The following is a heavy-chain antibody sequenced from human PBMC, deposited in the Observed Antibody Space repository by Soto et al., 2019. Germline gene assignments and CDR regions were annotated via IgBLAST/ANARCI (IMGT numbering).Heavy chain of an antibody. Sequence: GESLKISCAASGFTFSSYVMHWVRQAPGKGLEWVAVIWYDGSNKYYADSVKGRFTISRDNSKNTLYLQMNSLRAEDTAVYYCARDRRSRGPDYYYGMDVWGQGTTVTVSS. CDR1: GFTFSSYV. J-gene: IGHJ6*02. V-gene: IGHV3-33*01. CDR3: ARDRRSRGPDYYYGMDV. CDR2: IWYDGSNK. D-gene: IGHD3-16*01.